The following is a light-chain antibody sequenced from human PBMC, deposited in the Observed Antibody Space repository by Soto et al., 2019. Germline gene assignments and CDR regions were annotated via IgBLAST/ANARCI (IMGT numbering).Light chain of an antibody. CDR2: GAS. Sequence: EIVLTQSPGTLSLSPGARATLSCRASQSFSGSYLAWYQQKPGQGPRLLIYGASTRATGIPDRFSGSGSGTAFTLTISRLEPEDFAVYSCQRFGSSWTFGQGTKVEIK. CDR3: QRFGSSWT. V-gene: IGKV3-20*01. CDR1: QSFSGSY. J-gene: IGKJ1*01.